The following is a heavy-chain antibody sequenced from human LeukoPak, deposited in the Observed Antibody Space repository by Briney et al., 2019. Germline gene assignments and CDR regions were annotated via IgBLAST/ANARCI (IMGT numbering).Heavy chain of an antibody. V-gene: IGHV4-34*01. CDR1: GESFSGYY. CDR3: ARVGRRWLQSNWFDP. J-gene: IGHJ5*02. CDR2: INHSGST. Sequence: PSETLSLTCAVYGESFSGYYWSWIRQPPGKGLEWIGEINHSGSTNYNPSLKSRVTISVDTSKNQFSLKLSSVTAADTAVYYCARVGRRWLQSNWFDPWGQGTLVTVSS. D-gene: IGHD5-24*01.